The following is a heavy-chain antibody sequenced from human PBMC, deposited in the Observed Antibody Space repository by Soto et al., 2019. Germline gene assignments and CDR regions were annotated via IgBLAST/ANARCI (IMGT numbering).Heavy chain of an antibody. D-gene: IGHD3-3*01. CDR3: ARVAYDFWSGLALGYMDV. V-gene: IGHV1-18*01. Sequence: GASVKVSCKASGYTFTSYGISWVRQAPGQGLEWMGWISAYNGNTNYAQKLQGRVTMTTDTSTSTAYMELRSLRPDDTAVYYCARVAYDFWSGLALGYMDVWGKGTTVTVSS. CDR1: GYTFTSYG. CDR2: ISAYNGNT. J-gene: IGHJ6*03.